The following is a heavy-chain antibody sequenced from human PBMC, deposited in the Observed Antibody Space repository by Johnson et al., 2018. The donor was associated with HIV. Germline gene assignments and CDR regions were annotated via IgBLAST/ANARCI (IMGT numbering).Heavy chain of an antibody. V-gene: IGHV3-64*01. D-gene: IGHD3/OR15-3a*01. J-gene: IGHJ3*02. Sequence: MMLVESGGGVVQPGRSLRLSCAASGFTFSSYAMHWVRQAPGKGLEYVSAISSNGGSTYYANSVKGRFTISRDNSKNTLYLQMGSLRAEDMAVYYCAREFGQASSYAFDIWGQGTMVTVSS. CDR2: ISSNGGST. CDR3: AREFGQASSYAFDI. CDR1: GFTFSSYA.